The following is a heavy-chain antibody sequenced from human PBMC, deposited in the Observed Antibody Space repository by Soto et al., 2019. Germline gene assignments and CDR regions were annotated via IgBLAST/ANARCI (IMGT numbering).Heavy chain of an antibody. J-gene: IGHJ3*02. D-gene: IGHD7-27*01. CDR1: GGPISSNNW. CDR2: IHQSGTT. V-gene: IGHV4-4*02. CDR3: TKDHAGADAFDI. Sequence: PSETLSLTCAVSGGPISSNNWYNWVRQPPGKGLAWIGEIHQSGTTNYNPSLKSRVTISVDTSKNQFSLMLTSVTAADTAMYYCTKDHAGADAFDIWGQGTMVTVAS.